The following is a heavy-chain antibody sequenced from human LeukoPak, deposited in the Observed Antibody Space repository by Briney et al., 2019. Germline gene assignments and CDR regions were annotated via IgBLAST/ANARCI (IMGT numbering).Heavy chain of an antibody. CDR2: XSAYXXXT. Sequence: ASVKVSCKASGYTFTSYGITXXXXXXGQGLXXXXXXSAYXXXTNYAQKXQXXXXXXTDTXTNTAYMELRSLRSDDTAVYYCARPEDSSFYHYVYYWGQGTLVTVSS. CDR3: ARPEDSSFYHYVYY. V-gene: IGHV1-18*01. D-gene: IGHD3-22*01. CDR1: GYTFTSYG. J-gene: IGHJ4*02.